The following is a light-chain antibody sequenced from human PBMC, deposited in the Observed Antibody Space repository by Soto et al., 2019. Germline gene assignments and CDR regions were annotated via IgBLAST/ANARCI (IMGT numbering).Light chain of an antibody. CDR2: AAS. CDR3: QPSYSTPFT. Sequence: DIQMNQSPSSLSASVGDRVTITCRASQSISSYLNWYQQKPGKAPKLLIYAASSLQGGVPSRFSGSGSGTDFTLTISSLQPEDFATYYCQPSYSTPFTFGPGTKVHIK. J-gene: IGKJ3*01. V-gene: IGKV1-39*01. CDR1: QSISSY.